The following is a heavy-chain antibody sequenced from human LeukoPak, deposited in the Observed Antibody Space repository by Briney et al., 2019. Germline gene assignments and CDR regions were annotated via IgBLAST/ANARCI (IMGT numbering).Heavy chain of an antibody. J-gene: IGHJ4*02. V-gene: IGHV3-15*01. CDR3: TTDLGLTLIRGFLVS. CDR1: GFTFTNAW. Sequence: GGSLRLSCVACGFTFTNAWMSLLRLAPGTGMEWVGRIKSKGVDGTTVLDALLQGRFFFSRDDSEKTVYLQVYSLHSEDNAVDYCTTDLGLTLIRGFLVSWGQGTLVTVSS. CDR2: IKSKGVDGTT. D-gene: IGHD3-10*01.